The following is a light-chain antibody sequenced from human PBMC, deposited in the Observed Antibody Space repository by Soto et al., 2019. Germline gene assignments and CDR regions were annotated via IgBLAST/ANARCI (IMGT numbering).Light chain of an antibody. Sequence: DLQMTQSPSTLSASVGDRVTITCRASQSITNCLAWYQQKPGKAPKLLIFDASSLRSGGPSRFSGSGSGTEFTLTISSLQPEDFATYYCQQHNPYSPYTFGQGTKLEIK. CDR2: DAS. CDR1: QSITNC. CDR3: QQHNPYSPYT. J-gene: IGKJ2*01. V-gene: IGKV1-5*03.